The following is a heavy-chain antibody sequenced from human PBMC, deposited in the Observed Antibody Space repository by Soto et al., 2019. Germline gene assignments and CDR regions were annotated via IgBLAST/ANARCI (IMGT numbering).Heavy chain of an antibody. Sequence: GGSLRLSCAASGLTFDDYAMHWVRQAPGKGLEWVSGISWNSGSIGYADSVKGRFTISRDNAKNSLYLQMNSLRAEDTALYYCAKDISSGWYPGTYYGMDVWGQGTTVTVSS. CDR1: GLTFDDYA. J-gene: IGHJ6*02. V-gene: IGHV3-9*01. CDR3: AKDISSGWYPGTYYGMDV. CDR2: ISWNSGSI. D-gene: IGHD6-19*01.